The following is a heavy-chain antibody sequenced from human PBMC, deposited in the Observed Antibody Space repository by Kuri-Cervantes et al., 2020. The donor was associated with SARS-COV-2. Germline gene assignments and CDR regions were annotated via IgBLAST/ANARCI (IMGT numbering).Heavy chain of an antibody. Sequence: GESLKISCAASGFTFSSYSMNWVRQAPGKGLEWVSYISSSSSTIYYADSVEGRFTISRDNAKNSLYLQMNSLRAEDTAVYYCASGLTRDYWGQGTLVTVSS. CDR3: ASGLTRDY. CDR2: ISSSSSTI. D-gene: IGHD3/OR15-3a*01. J-gene: IGHJ4*02. CDR1: GFTFSSYS. V-gene: IGHV3-48*01.